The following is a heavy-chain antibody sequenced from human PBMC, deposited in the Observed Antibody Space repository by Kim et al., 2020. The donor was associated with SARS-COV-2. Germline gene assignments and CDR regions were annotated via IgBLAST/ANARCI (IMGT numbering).Heavy chain of an antibody. D-gene: IGHD2-15*01. CDR1: GFSISSYG. Sequence: GGSLRLSCAASGFSISSYGMSWVRQAPGKGLEWVSGISGSGGTTYYADSVKGRFTISRDNSKNTLHLQMNSLRAEDTAVYYCAKLGIGYGVDYWGQGTLVTVSS. CDR3: AKLGIGYGVDY. V-gene: IGHV3-23*01. J-gene: IGHJ4*02. CDR2: ISGSGGTT.